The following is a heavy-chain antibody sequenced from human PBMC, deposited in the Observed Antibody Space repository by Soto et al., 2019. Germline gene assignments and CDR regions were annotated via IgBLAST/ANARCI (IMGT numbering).Heavy chain of an antibody. CDR3: ANTKMATIRGDAFYI. CDR1: GFTFDDYA. CDR2: ISGDGGST. D-gene: IGHD5-12*01. J-gene: IGHJ3*02. Sequence: GGSLRLSCAASGFTFDDYAMHWVRQAPGKGLEWVSLISGDGGSTYYADSVKGRFTISRDNSKNSLYLQMNSLRTEDTALYYCANTKMATIRGDAFYIWGQGTMVTVSS. V-gene: IGHV3-43*02.